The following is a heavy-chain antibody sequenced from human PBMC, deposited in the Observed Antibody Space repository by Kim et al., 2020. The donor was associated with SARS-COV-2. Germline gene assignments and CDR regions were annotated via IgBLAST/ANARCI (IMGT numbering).Heavy chain of an antibody. Sequence: GGSLRLSCAASGFTFDGYAMHWVRQVPGKGLEWVSGINWNSGSIGYADSVKGRFTISRDNAKNSLYLQMNSLRPEDTALYYCAKGLTAAAGTPTYYYGMDFWGQGTTVIVSS. D-gene: IGHD6-13*01. CDR2: INWNSGSI. CDR3: AKGLTAAAGTPTYYYGMDF. CDR1: GFTFDGYA. J-gene: IGHJ6*02. V-gene: IGHV3-9*01.